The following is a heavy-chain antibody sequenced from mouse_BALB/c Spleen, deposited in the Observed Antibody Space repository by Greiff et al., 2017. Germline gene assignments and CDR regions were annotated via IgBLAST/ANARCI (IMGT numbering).Heavy chain of an antibody. CDR2: IYPGNGDT. J-gene: IGHJ2*01. V-gene: IGHV1-12*01. D-gene: IGHD2-10*02. CDR1: GYTFTSYN. Sequence: QVQLQQPGAELVKPGASVKMSCKASGYTFTSYNMHWVKQTPGQGLEWIGAIYPGNGDTSYNQKFKGKATLTADKSSSTAYMQLSSLTSEDSAVYYCARWSIYFDYWGQGTTLTVSS. CDR3: ARWSIYFDY.